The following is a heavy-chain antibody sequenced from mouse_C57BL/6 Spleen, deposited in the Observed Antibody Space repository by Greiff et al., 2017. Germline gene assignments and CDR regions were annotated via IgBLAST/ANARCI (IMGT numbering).Heavy chain of an antibody. D-gene: IGHD1-1*01. CDR3: ARRGSSYDYYAMDY. Sequence: EVQLQQPGPGLVKPSQSLSLTCSVTGYSITSGYYWNWIRQFPGNILEWMGYISYDGSNNYNPSLKNRISITLDPSKNQFFLKLNAVTTDDTATYYCARRGSSYDYYAMDYWGQGTSVTVSS. V-gene: IGHV3-6*01. CDR2: ISYDGSN. J-gene: IGHJ4*01. CDR1: GYSITSGYY.